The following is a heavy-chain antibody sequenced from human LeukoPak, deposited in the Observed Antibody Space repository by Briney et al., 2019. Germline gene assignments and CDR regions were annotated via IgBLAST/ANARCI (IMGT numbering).Heavy chain of an antibody. CDR3: AKDHEYSGYGPFDY. Sequence: GGSLRLSCAASGFSFSNFGMTWVRQAPGKGLEWLSSISGSGADTYYADSVKGRFTISRDHAKKTLYLQMDSLRVEDTALYYCAKDHEYSGYGPFDYWGQGALVTVSS. D-gene: IGHD5-12*01. J-gene: IGHJ4*02. CDR1: GFSFSNFG. V-gene: IGHV3-23*01. CDR2: ISGSGADT.